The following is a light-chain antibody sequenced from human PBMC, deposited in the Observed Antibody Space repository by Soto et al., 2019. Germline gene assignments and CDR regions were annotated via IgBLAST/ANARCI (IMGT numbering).Light chain of an antibody. CDR1: QSVDYNY. CDR3: QQYGRSPLT. CDR2: GVS. J-gene: IGKJ4*01. V-gene: IGKV3-20*01. Sequence: MVLTQSSGAVALSTGERATLSCRASQSVDYNYLAWYQQKPGQAPRLLIYGVSTRAAGISDRFSGSGSGTDFTLTISRLEPEDFAVYHCQQYGRSPLTFGGGTKVDI.